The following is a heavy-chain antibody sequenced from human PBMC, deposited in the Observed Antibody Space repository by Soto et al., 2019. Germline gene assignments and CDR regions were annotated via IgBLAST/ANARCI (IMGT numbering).Heavy chain of an antibody. J-gene: IGHJ4*02. V-gene: IGHV4-59*08. D-gene: IGHD4-17*01. Sequence: PSETLSLTCTVSGGSISSYYWSWIRQPPGKGLEWIGYIYYSGSTNYNPSLKSRVTISVDTSKNQFSLKLSSVTAADTAVYYCARHVPDDYGDFLALFDYWGQGTLVTVSS. CDR3: ARHVPDDYGDFLALFDY. CDR2: IYYSGST. CDR1: GGSISSYY.